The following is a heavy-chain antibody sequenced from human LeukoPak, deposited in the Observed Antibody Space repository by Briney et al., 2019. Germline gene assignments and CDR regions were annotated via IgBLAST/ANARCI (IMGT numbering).Heavy chain of an antibody. CDR1: GYTFTGYY. V-gene: IGHV1-2*02. CDR2: INPNSGGT. D-gene: IGHD6-13*01. J-gene: IGHJ4*02. Sequence: GASVKVSCKASGYTFTGYYMHWVRQAPGQGLEWMGWINPNSGGTNYAQKFQGRVTMTRDTSISTAYMELSSLRADDTAIYYCARENSGIAATDIIDYWGQGTQVTVSS. CDR3: ARENSGIAATDIIDY.